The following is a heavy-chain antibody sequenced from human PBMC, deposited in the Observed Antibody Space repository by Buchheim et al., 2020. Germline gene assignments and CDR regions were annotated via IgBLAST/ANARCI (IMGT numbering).Heavy chain of an antibody. CDR1: GYTFTSYY. V-gene: IGHV1-46*01. CDR3: ARDSKDIVVVPAVPDGFDP. J-gene: IGHJ5*02. Sequence: QVQLVQSGAEVKKPGASVKVSCKASGYTFTSYYMHWVRQAPGQGLEWMGIINPSGGSTSYAQKFQGRVTMTRDTPTSTVYMELSSLRSEDTAVYYCARDSKDIVVVPAVPDGFDPWGQGTL. D-gene: IGHD2-2*01. CDR2: INPSGGST.